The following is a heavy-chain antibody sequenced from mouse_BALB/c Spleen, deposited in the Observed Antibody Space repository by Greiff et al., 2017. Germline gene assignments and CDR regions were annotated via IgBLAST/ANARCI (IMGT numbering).Heavy chain of an antibody. V-gene: IGHV14-4*02. D-gene: IGHD1-1*01. J-gene: IGHJ1*01. CDR3: NSGTTGYFDV. CDR1: GFNIKDYY. Sequence: EVKLQQSGAELVRSGASVKLSCTASGFNIKDYYMHWVKQRPEQGLEWIGWIDPENGDTEYAPKFQGKATMTEDTSSNTAYLQLSSLTSEDTAVYYGNSGTTGYFDVWGAGTSVTVSS. CDR2: IDPENGDT.